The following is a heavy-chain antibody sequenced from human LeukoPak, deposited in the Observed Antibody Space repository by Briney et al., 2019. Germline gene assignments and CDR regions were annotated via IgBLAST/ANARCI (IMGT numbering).Heavy chain of an antibody. CDR1: GYTFTSYG. Sequence: GASVKVSCKASGYTFTSYGISWVRQAPGQGLEWMGWISAYNGNTNYAQKLQGRVTMTTDTSTSTAYMELRSLRSDDTAVYYCARVHPYYCGEYYFDYWGQGTLVTVSS. CDR3: ARVHPYYCGEYYFDY. CDR2: ISAYNGNT. J-gene: IGHJ4*02. D-gene: IGHD3-10*01. V-gene: IGHV1-18*01.